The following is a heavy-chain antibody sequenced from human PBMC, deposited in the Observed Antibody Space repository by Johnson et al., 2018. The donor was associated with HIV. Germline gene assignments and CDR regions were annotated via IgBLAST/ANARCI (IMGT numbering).Heavy chain of an antibody. J-gene: IGHJ3*02. CDR3: AKEGRDCTGGVCYSLAFDI. Sequence: QVQLVESGGGLVQPGGSLRLSCAASGFTFSSSAMHRVHQAPGNGLEWVSVIYSGGSTYYADSVKGRFTISRDNSKNTLYLQMNSLRAEDTAVYYCAKEGRDCTGGVCYSLAFDIWGQGTMVTVSS. CDR1: GFTFSSSA. CDR2: IYSGGST. D-gene: IGHD2-8*02. V-gene: IGHV3-NL1*01.